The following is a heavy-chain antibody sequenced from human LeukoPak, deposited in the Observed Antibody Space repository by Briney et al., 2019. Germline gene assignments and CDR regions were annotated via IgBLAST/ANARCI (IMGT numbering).Heavy chain of an antibody. CDR3: ARSGWVMPFDY. CDR1: GGSFSGYY. Sequence: SETLSLTCAVYGGSFSGYYWSWIRQPPGKGLEWIGEINHSGSTNYNPSLKSRVTISVDTSKNQFSLKLSSVTAADAAVYYCARSGWVMPFDYWGQGTLVTVSS. V-gene: IGHV4-34*01. J-gene: IGHJ4*02. CDR2: INHSGST. D-gene: IGHD6-19*01.